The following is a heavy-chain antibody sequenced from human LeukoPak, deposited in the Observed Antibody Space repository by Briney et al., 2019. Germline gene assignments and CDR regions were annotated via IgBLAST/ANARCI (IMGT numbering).Heavy chain of an antibody. CDR1: GYTFTGYY. J-gene: IGHJ4*02. CDR2: INPNSGGT. Sequence: ASVKVSCKAPGYTFTGYYMHWVRQAPGQGLEWMGWINPNSGGTNYAQKFQGRVTMTRDTSISTAYMELSRLRSDDTAVYYCARDLVGATTFDYWGQGTLVTVSS. CDR3: ARDLVGATTFDY. V-gene: IGHV1-2*02. D-gene: IGHD1-26*01.